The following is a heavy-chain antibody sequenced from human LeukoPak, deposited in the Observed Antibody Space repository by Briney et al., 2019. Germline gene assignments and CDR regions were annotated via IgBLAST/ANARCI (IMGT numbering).Heavy chain of an antibody. D-gene: IGHD3-16*02. J-gene: IGHJ4*02. V-gene: IGHV4-39*07. CDR1: GGSISSSSYY. CDR2: IYYSGST. CDR3: AKYYDYVWGSYRYTGFDY. Sequence: PSETLSLTCTVSGGSISSSSYYWGWIRQPPGKGLEWIGSIYYSGSTYYNPSLKSQVTISVDTSKNQFSLKLSSVTAADTAVYYCAKYYDYVWGSYRYTGFDYWGQGTLVTVSP.